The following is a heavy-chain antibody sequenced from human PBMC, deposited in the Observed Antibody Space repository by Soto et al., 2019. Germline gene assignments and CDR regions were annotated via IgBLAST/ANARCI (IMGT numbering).Heavy chain of an antibody. V-gene: IGHV3-48*01. J-gene: IGHJ5*02. CDR3: AKDAYYDFWSGYLSWFDP. CDR2: ISSSSSTI. CDR1: GFTFSSYS. D-gene: IGHD3-3*01. Sequence: GGSLRLSCAASGFTFSSYSMNWVRQAPGKGLEWVSYISSSSSTIYYADSVKGRFTISRDNAKNSLYLQMNSLRAEDTALYYCAKDAYYDFWSGYLSWFDPWGQGTLVTVSS.